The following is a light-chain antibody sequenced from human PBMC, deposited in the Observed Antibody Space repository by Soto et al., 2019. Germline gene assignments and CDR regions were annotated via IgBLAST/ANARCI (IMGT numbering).Light chain of an antibody. Sequence: DIVMTQSPLSLPVTPGEPASISCRSSQSLLHSNGYNYLDWYLQKPGQSPQLLIYLGSNRASGVPDKFSGSGSGTDFTLKISRVEAEDVGVYYFMQALQTPRTFGRGTKLDIK. CDR1: QSLLHSNGYNY. CDR2: LGS. CDR3: MQALQTPRT. V-gene: IGKV2-28*01. J-gene: IGKJ2*01.